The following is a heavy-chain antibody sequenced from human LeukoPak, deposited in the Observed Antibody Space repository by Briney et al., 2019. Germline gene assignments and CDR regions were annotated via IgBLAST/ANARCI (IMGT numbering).Heavy chain of an antibody. V-gene: IGHV4-38-2*02. Sequence: PSETLSLTCTVSGYSISSGCYWGWIRQPPGKGLEWIGSGSTYYNPSLKSRVTISVDTSKNQFSLTLSSVTAADTAVYFCASPRGDDSGGHYNWYFHHWGQGILVTVSS. J-gene: IGHJ1*01. CDR1: GYSISSGCY. D-gene: IGHD3-22*01. CDR2: SGST. CDR3: ASPRGDDSGGHYNWYFHH.